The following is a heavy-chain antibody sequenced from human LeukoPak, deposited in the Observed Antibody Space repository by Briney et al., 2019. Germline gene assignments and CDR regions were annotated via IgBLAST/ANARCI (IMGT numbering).Heavy chain of an antibody. D-gene: IGHD3-10*01. V-gene: IGHV3-7*01. Sequence: PGGSLRLSCAASGFTFSNYWMSWVRQAPGKGLEWVANIKQYGSEKYYVDSVKGRFTISRDNAKNSLYLQMNSLRAEDTAVYYCARGDYFGSGTSFIDAFHIWGQGTMVTVS. CDR1: GFTFSNYW. CDR2: IKQYGSEK. J-gene: IGHJ3*02. CDR3: ARGDYFGSGTSFIDAFHI.